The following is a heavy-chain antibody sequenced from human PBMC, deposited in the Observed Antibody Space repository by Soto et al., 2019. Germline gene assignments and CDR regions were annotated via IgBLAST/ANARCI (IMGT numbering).Heavy chain of an antibody. CDR1: GYTFTSYG. CDR2: MNPNSGNT. V-gene: IGHV1-8*02. D-gene: IGHD2-2*01. CDR3: ARGCRGDIVVVPAAPPDAFDI. J-gene: IGHJ3*02. Sequence: GASVKVSCKASGYTFTSYGISWVRQAPGQGLEWMGWMNPNSGNTGYAQKFQGRVTMTRNTSISTAYMELSSLRSEDTAVYYCARGCRGDIVVVPAAPPDAFDIWGQGTMVTVSS.